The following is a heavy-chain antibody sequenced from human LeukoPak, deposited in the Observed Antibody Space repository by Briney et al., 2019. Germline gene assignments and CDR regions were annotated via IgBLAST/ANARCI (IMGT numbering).Heavy chain of an antibody. CDR2: ISTSGDTI. J-gene: IGHJ3*02. CDR3: ARDLVVPAAYDAFDI. Sequence: PGGSLRLSCAASGFTFSSYSMNWVRQAPGKGLEWVSFISTSGDTIYYADSVKGRFTIFRDNAKNSLYLQMNSLRAEDTAVYYCARDLVVPAAYDAFDIWGQGTMVTVSS. D-gene: IGHD2-2*01. V-gene: IGHV3-48*01. CDR1: GFTFSSYS.